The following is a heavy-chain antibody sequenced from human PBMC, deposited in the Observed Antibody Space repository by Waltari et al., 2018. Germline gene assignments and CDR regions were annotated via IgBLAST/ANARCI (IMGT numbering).Heavy chain of an antibody. Sequence: QVQLVQSGAEVKKPGASVKVSCKASGYTFTGYYMHWVRKAPGQGLEWMGWINPNSGGTNYAQKFQGRVTMTRDTSISTAYMELSRLRSDDTAVYYCARGGVVINPRLYYYYGMDVWGQGTTVTVSS. CDR3: ARGGVVINPRLYYYYGMDV. D-gene: IGHD3-3*01. CDR1: GYTFTGYY. V-gene: IGHV1-2*02. J-gene: IGHJ6*02. CDR2: INPNSGGT.